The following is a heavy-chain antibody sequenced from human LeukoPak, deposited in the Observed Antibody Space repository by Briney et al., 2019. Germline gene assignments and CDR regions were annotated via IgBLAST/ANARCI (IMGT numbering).Heavy chain of an antibody. D-gene: IGHD3-22*01. CDR1: GGFISSDNW. Sequence: SETLSLTCAVSGGFISSDNWWSWVRQPPGEGLEWIGEIFQSGSTNYNPSLKSRVTISVDKSKNQFSLKLTSVTAADTAVYYCTSNGYYSLDYWGQGTLVTVSS. CDR3: TSNGYYSLDY. J-gene: IGHJ4*02. V-gene: IGHV4-4*02. CDR2: IFQSGST.